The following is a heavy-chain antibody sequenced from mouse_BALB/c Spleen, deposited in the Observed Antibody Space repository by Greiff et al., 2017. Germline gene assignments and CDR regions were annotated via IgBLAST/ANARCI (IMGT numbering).Heavy chain of an antibody. CDR2: IHYSGST. J-gene: IGHJ4*01. Sequence: EVQLQQSGPDLVKPSQSLSLTCTVTGYSITSGYSWHWIRQFPGNKLEWMGYIHYSGSTNYNPSLKSRISITRDTSKNQFFLQLNSVSTEETATYYCAREEINTVGYAMDYWGQGTSVTVSS. CDR3: AREEINTVGYAMDY. D-gene: IGHD1-1*01. V-gene: IGHV3-1*02. CDR1: GYSITSGYS.